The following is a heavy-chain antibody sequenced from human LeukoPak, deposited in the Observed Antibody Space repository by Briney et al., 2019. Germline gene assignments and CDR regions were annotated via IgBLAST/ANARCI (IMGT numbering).Heavy chain of an antibody. J-gene: IGHJ3*02. D-gene: IGHD3-22*01. CDR1: GGSISSGGYY. CDR2: IYYSGST. V-gene: IGHV4-31*03. CDR3: ARDRVRRDSYYYDSSGLRTLDAFDI. Sequence: SETLSLTCTVSGGSISSGGYYWSWIRQHPGKGLEWIGYIYYSGSTYYNPSLKSRVTISVDTSKNQFSLKLSSVTAADTAVYYCARDRVRRDSYYYDSSGLRTLDAFDIWGQGTMVTVSS.